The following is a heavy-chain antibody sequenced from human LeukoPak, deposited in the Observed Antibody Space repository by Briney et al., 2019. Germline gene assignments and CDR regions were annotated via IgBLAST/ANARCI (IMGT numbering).Heavy chain of an antibody. Sequence: GGSLRLSCAASGFTFSSYAMHWVRQAPGKGLEWVAVISYDGSNKYYADSVKGRFTISRDNSKNTLYLQMNSLRAEDTAVYYCARVSLSSYDSSQRRGYYYYGMDVWGQGTTVTVS. CDR3: ARVSLSSYDSSQRRGYYYYGMDV. CDR1: GFTFSSYA. J-gene: IGHJ6*02. D-gene: IGHD3-22*01. CDR2: ISYDGSNK. V-gene: IGHV3-30*04.